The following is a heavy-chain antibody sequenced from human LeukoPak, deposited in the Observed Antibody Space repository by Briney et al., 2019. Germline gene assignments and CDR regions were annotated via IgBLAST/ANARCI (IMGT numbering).Heavy chain of an antibody. CDR3: ASTTAQTVWCFDY. Sequence: SETLSLTCTVSGVSISSGGYYWSWIRQHPGKGLEWIGYIYYSGSTYYNPSLKSRVSISVETSKNQFSLKLSSVTAAGTAVYYCASTTAQTVWCFDYRGQGTLVTVSS. J-gene: IGHJ4*02. V-gene: IGHV4-31*03. CDR2: IYYSGST. D-gene: IGHD2-21*01. CDR1: GVSISSGGYY.